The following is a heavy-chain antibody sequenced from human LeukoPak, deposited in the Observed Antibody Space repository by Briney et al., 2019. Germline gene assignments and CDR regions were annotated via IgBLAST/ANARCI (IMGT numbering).Heavy chain of an antibody. CDR2: MSNSGSYI. CDR3: ARDRDNGMDV. D-gene: IGHD2-15*01. CDR1: GFTFSSYS. J-gene: IGHJ6*04. V-gene: IGHV3-21*01. Sequence: GGSLRLSCAASGFTFSSYSMNWFRQAPGKGLEWVSSMSNSGSYIYYAESVQGRFTISRDNAKNSLFLQMNSLRDEDTAVYYCARDRDNGMDVWGKGTTVTISS.